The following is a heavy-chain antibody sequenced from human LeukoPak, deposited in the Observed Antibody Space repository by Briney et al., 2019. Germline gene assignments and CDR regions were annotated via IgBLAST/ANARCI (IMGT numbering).Heavy chain of an antibody. CDR2: IRNKANNYAT. CDR3: TRHATESGIAAPGDY. J-gene: IGHJ4*02. V-gene: IGHV3-73*01. CDR1: GFTFSASD. D-gene: IGHD6-13*01. Sequence: GGSLKLSCAASGFTFSASDIHWVRQASGKGLEWVGRIRNKANNYATICAASVKGRFTLSRDDSKNTAYLQMNSLTTEETAVYYCTRHATESGIAAPGDYWGQGTLVTVSS.